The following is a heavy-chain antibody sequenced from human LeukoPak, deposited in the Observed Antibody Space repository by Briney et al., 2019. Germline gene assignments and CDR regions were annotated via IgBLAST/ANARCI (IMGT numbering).Heavy chain of an antibody. J-gene: IGHJ6*02. CDR1: GGSISSSNW. D-gene: IGHD3-3*01. CDR2: IYHSGST. CDR3: ARGRITIFGAYYGMDV. V-gene: IGHV4-4*02. Sequence: SETLSLTCAVSGGSISSSNWWSWVRQPPGKGLEWIGEIYHSGSTNYNPSLKSRVTISVDKSKNQFSLKLSSVTAADTAVYYCARGRITIFGAYYGMDVWGQGTTVTVSS.